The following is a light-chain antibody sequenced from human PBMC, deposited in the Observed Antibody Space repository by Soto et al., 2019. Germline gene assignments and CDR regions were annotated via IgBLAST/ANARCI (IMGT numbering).Light chain of an antibody. J-gene: IGKJ5*01. Sequence: EIVFTPSPGPLSLSPGERATLSCRASPSVTNFLAWYQQKPGQAPRLLIYGASTRATGIPARFSGSGSGTEFTLTISSLQSEDFAVYYCQHYNNWPITFGQGTRLEIK. CDR3: QHYNNWPIT. CDR2: GAS. V-gene: IGKV3-15*01. CDR1: PSVTNF.